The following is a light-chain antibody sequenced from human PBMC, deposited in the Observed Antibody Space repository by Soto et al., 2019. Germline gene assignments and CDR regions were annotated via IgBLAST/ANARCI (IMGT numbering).Light chain of an antibody. CDR3: SSYTSSSTRV. Sequence: QSALTQPASVSGSPGQSITISCTGTSSDVGGYNYVSWYQQHPGKAPKLMIYEVSNRPSGVANRFSGSKSGNTASLTISGLQAADEDDYYFSSYTSSSTRVFGTGTKLTVL. CDR2: EVS. CDR1: SSDVGGYNY. V-gene: IGLV2-14*01. J-gene: IGLJ1*01.